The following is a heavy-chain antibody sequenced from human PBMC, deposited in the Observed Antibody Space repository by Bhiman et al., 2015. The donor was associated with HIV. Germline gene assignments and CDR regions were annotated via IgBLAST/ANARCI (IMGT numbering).Heavy chain of an antibody. D-gene: IGHD3-3*01. CDR3: ARAMSSGYTDY. Sequence: EVQLLASGGGLIQPGGSLRLSWAASGFTVNNDYIYWVRQAPGKGLEWVVVIYADGSTFFADSVKDRFAISTDSSRNTVSLQMNSLRAEDTAVYYCARAMSSGYTDYWGQGTLVTVSS. CDR2: IYADGST. J-gene: IGHJ4*02. CDR1: GFTVNNDY. V-gene: IGHV3-53*01.